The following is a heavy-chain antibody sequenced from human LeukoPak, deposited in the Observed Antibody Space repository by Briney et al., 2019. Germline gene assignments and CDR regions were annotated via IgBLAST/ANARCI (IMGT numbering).Heavy chain of an antibody. CDR1: GGSISGSSYF. V-gene: IGHV4-39*01. D-gene: IGHD3-10*01. CDR2: IYYSGNT. CDR3: ARLKEGIDY. Sequence: SETLSLTCAVSGGSISGSSYFWGWMRQPPGKGLEWIGSIYYSGNTYYNLSLKSRVTISVDTSKNQFSLKLSSVTAADTAVYYCARLKEGIDYWGQGTLVTVSS. J-gene: IGHJ4*02.